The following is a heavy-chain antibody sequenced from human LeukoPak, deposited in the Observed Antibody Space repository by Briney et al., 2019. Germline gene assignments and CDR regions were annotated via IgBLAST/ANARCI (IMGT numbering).Heavy chain of an antibody. D-gene: IGHD6-19*01. CDR1: GGTFSSYA. CDR2: IIPIFGTA. V-gene: IGHV1-69*05. J-gene: IGHJ4*02. Sequence: ASVKVSCKASGGTFSSYAISWVRQAPGQGLEWMGRIIPIFGTANYAQKFQGRVTITMDESTSTAYMELSSLRSEDTAVYYCARDRGASSGPLDYWGQGTLVTVSS. CDR3: ARDRGASSGPLDY.